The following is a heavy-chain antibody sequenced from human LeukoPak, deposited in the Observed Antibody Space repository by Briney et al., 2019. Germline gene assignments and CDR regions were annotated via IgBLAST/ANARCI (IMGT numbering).Heavy chain of an antibody. D-gene: IGHD3-22*01. V-gene: IGHV3-66*01. CDR2: IFSGGST. CDR1: GFTFSRNY. CDR3: ARVNYYDLFFDL. J-gene: IGHJ2*01. Sequence: GGSLRLSCAASGFTFSRNYMSWVRQAPGKGLEWVSTIFSGGSTYYADSVKGRFTISRDNSKNTLYLQMNSLRAEDTAVYYCARVNYYDLFFDLWGRGTVVTVSS.